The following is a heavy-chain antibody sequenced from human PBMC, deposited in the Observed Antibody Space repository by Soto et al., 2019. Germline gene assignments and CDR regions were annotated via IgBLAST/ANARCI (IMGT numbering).Heavy chain of an antibody. D-gene: IGHD2-21*02. CDR3: ARDCGGDCYPYWYYGMDV. V-gene: IGHV4-59*01. J-gene: IGHJ6*02. CDR1: GDSISSDY. CDR2: IYYSGTT. Sequence: SETLSLTCSVSGDSISSDYWSWIRQPPGKGLEWIGYIYYSGTTYYNPSLKSRVTISVDTSKNQFSLKLSSVTAADTAVYYCARDCGGDCYPYWYYGMDVWGQGTTVTVSS.